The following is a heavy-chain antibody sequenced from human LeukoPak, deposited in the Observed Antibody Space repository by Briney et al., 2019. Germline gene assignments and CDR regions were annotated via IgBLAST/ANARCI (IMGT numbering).Heavy chain of an antibody. CDR1: GYTFTGYY. Sequence: ASVTVSCKASGYTFTGYYMHWVRQAPGQGLEWMGWINPNSGGTNYAQKFQGRVTMTRDTSISTAYMELSRLRSDDTAVYYCARGEGQQLVINPLFVDYWGQGTLVTVSS. V-gene: IGHV1-2*02. CDR3: ARGEGQQLVINPLFVDY. CDR2: INPNSGGT. D-gene: IGHD6-13*01. J-gene: IGHJ4*02.